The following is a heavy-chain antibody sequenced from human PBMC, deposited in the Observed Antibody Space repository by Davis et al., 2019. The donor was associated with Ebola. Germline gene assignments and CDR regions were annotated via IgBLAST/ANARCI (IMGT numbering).Heavy chain of an antibody. CDR2: ISSSSSTI. J-gene: IGHJ6*04. D-gene: IGHD6-19*01. CDR3: ARSGIAVAGPLYYYYGMDV. CDR1: GFTFSSYS. V-gene: IGHV3-48*02. Sequence: GGSLRLSCAASGFTFSSYSMNWVRQAPGKGLEWVSYISSSSSTIYYADSVKGRFTISRDNAKNSLYLQMNSLRDEDTAVYYCARSGIAVAGPLYYYYGMDVWGKGTTVTVSS.